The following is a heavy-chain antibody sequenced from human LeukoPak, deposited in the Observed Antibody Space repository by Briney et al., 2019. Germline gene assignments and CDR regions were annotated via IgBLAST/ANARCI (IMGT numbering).Heavy chain of an antibody. D-gene: IGHD3-10*01. CDR3: ARAPLDYGSGMPGWFDP. Sequence: GGSLRLSCAASGFTVSSNYMSWVRQAPGKGLEWVSVIYSGGSTYYADSVKGRFTISRDNSKNTLYLQMNSLRAEDTAVYYCARAPLDYGSGMPGWFDPWGQGTLVTVSS. CDR2: IYSGGST. CDR1: GFTVSSNY. J-gene: IGHJ5*02. V-gene: IGHV3-53*01.